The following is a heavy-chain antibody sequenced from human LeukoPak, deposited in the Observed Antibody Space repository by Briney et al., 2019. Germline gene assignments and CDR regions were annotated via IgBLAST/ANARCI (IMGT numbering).Heavy chain of an antibody. CDR1: GGSISSGGYY. CDR2: IYHSGST. D-gene: IGHD3-3*01. V-gene: IGHV4-30-2*01. CDR3: ARGRPYDFWSGYFYYFDY. Sequence: PSETLSLTCTVSGGSISSGGYYWSWIRQPPGKGLEWIGYIYHSGSTYYNPSLKSRVTISVDRSKNQFSLKLSSVTAADTAVYYCARGRPYDFWSGYFYYFDYWGQGTLVTVSS. J-gene: IGHJ4*02.